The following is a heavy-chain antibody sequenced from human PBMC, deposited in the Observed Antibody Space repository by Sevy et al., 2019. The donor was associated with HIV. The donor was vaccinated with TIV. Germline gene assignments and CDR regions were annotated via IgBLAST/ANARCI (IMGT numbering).Heavy chain of an antibody. D-gene: IGHD3-3*01. CDR3: ARDCTIFGGFSGIDY. Sequence: GGSLRLSCAASGFNFRTYSMNWVRQAPGKGLEWLSSISDDSRYIYYSDSVKGRVTISRANAKNLLFLQMNNLRVEDTAKYYCARDCTIFGGFSGIDYWGQGNLVTVSS. V-gene: IGHV3-21*04. CDR1: GFNFRTYS. J-gene: IGHJ4*01. CDR2: ISDDSRYI.